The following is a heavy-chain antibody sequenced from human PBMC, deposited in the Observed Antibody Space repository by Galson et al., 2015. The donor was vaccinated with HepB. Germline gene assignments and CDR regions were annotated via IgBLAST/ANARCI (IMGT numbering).Heavy chain of an antibody. D-gene: IGHD6-13*01. CDR3: ASGPPLYSSSWSTEY. Sequence: SLRLSCAASAFTFNAYAMHWVRQAPGKGLEWVTAISFDGSNKYYADSVKGRFTISRDNFKNTLYLQMNSLGAEDTAVYYCASGPPLYSSSWSTEYWGQGTLVTVSS. V-gene: IGHV3-30*04. J-gene: IGHJ4*02. CDR1: AFTFNAYA. CDR2: ISFDGSNK.